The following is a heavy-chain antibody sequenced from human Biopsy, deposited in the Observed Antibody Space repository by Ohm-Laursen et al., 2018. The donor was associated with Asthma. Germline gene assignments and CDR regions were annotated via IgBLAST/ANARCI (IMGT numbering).Heavy chain of an antibody. J-gene: IGHJ3*02. CDR3: AKERYYDFWSGYPI. V-gene: IGHV3-9*01. CDR1: GFTFDDYG. CDR2: ISWNSGSI. D-gene: IGHD3-3*01. Sequence: RLSCAASGFTFDDYGMHWVRQAPGKGLEWVSGISWNSGSIGYADSVKGRFTISRGNSKNTLYLQMNSLRAEDTAVYYCAKERYYDFWSGYPIWGQGTMVTVSS.